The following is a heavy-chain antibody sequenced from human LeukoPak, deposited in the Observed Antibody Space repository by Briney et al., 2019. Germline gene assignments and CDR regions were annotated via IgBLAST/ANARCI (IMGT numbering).Heavy chain of an antibody. V-gene: IGHV4-59*01. Sequence: PSETLSLTCTVSGGSISSYDWSWIRQPPGKGLEWIGYIYYSGSTNYNPSLKSRVTISVDTSKNQFSLKLSSVTAADTAVYYCARDRENSGYPNWFDPWGQGTLVTVSS. CDR1: GGSISSYD. CDR3: ARDRENSGYPNWFDP. J-gene: IGHJ5*02. D-gene: IGHD3-22*01. CDR2: IYYSGST.